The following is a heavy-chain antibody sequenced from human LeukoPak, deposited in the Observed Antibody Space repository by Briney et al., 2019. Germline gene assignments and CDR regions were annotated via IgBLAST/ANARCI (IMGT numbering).Heavy chain of an antibody. D-gene: IGHD6-13*01. V-gene: IGHV1-69*05. J-gene: IGHJ5*02. CDR1: GGTFSSYA. CDR3: ASTIAAAGGYWFDP. CDR2: IIPIFGTA. Sequence: SVKVSCKASGGTFSSYAISWVRQAPGQGLEWMGGIIPIFGTANYAQKFQGRVTITTDESTSTAYMELSSLRSEDTAVYYCASTIAAAGGYWFDPWGQGTLATVSS.